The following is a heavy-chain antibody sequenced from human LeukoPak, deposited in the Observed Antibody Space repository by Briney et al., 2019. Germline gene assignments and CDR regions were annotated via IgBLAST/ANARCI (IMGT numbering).Heavy chain of an antibody. CDR2: IYYSGST. D-gene: IGHD3-16*02. J-gene: IGHJ4*02. CDR1: GGSISSYY. CDR3: ARESRITFGGVIVLDY. V-gene: IGHV4-59*01. Sequence: SETLSLTCTVSGGSISSYYWSWIRQPPGKGLEWIGYIYYSGSTNYNPSLKSRVTISVDTSKNQFSLKLSSVTAADTAVYYCARESRITFGGVIVLDYWGQGTLVTVSS.